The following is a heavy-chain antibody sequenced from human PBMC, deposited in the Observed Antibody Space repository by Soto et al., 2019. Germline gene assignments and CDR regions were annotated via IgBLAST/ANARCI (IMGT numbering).Heavy chain of an antibody. V-gene: IGHV6-1*01. J-gene: IGHJ4*02. CDR3: ARDRLGDGYNDY. D-gene: IGHD5-12*01. CDR1: GDSVSSNSAA. Sequence: SPTLSLTCAISGDSVSSNSAAWSWIRQSPSRGLEWLGRTYYRSKWYNNYAVSVKSRITINPDTSKNQFSLQLNSVTPGDTAVYYCARDRLGDGYNDYWGQGTLGTVSS. CDR2: TYYRSKWYN.